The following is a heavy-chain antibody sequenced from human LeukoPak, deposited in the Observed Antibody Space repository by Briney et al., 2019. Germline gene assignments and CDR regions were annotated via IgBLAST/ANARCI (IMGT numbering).Heavy chain of an antibody. CDR2: IIPIFGTA. J-gene: IGHJ2*01. Sequence: ASVKVSCKASGGTFSSYAISWVRQAPGQGLEWMGRIIPIFGTANYAQKFQGRVTITTDESTSTAYMELSSLRSEDTAVYYCARETMIVVVTNDWYFGLWGRGTLVTVSS. V-gene: IGHV1-69*05. D-gene: IGHD3-22*01. CDR1: GGTFSSYA. CDR3: ARETMIVVVTNDWYFGL.